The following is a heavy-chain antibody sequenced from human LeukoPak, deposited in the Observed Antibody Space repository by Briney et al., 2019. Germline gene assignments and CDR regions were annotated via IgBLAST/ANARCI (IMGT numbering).Heavy chain of an antibody. V-gene: IGHV4-34*01. D-gene: IGHD6-13*01. CDR1: GGSFNDYS. J-gene: IGHJ4*02. Sequence: SETLSLTCVVHGGSFNDYSWTWIRQSSGRGLEWIGDINHSGSTTYNPSLRSRFTMSVDASKNQFSLSLSSVTAADTAVYYCARLGLYTSSWYRYYYFDYWGQGSLVTVSS. CDR3: ARLGLYTSSWYRYYYFDY. CDR2: INHSGST.